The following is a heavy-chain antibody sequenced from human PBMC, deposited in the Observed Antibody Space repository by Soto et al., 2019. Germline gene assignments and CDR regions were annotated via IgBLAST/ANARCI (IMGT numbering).Heavy chain of an antibody. D-gene: IGHD6-13*01. CDR1: GFTFRIFT. V-gene: IGHV3-21*01. Sequence: GXLGLSCADSGFTFRIFTTNWVRQAPGKGLEWVSTISSNSAYIYYTDALRGRFTISRDNAKNSLHLQMNSLRAEDTAVYYCTRDASRDSSARGWFDPWGPGTLVTVPQ. CDR2: ISSNSAYI. J-gene: IGHJ5*02. CDR3: TRDASRDSSARGWFDP.